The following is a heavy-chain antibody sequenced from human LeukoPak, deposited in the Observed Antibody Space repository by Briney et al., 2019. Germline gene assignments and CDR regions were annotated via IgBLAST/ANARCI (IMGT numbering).Heavy chain of an antibody. J-gene: IGHJ3*02. D-gene: IGHD4-17*01. CDR1: GFRFSNFW. CDR3: ARASTVEDAFDI. CDR2: IKLDGSER. Sequence: GGSLRLSCAASGFRFSNFWMHWVRQAPGKGLEWVANIKLDGSERYYVDSVKGRFTISRDNTKNSVYLQMNSLRAEDTAMYYCARASTVEDAFDIWGQRTMVTVSS. V-gene: IGHV3-7*01.